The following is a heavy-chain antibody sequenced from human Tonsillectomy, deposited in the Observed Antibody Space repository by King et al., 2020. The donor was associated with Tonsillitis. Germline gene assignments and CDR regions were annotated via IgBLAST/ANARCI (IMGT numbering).Heavy chain of an antibody. J-gene: IGHJ3*02. CDR1: GGSIRSYY. V-gene: IGHV4-59*08. Sequence: QLQESGPGLVKPSETLSLTCTVSGGSIRSYYWSWIRQPPGKGLEWIGYIYYSGSTNYNPSLKSRVTISVDTSKNQFSLKLRSVIAADTAVYSCARAVPDYYDSSGYYYGAFDIWGQGTMVTVSS. D-gene: IGHD3-22*01. CDR3: ARAVPDYYDSSGYYYGAFDI. CDR2: IYYSGST.